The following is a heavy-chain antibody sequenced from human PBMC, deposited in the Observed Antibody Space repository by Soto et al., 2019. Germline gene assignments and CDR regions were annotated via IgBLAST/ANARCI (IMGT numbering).Heavy chain of an antibody. CDR2: ITYTGNT. V-gene: IGHV3-23*01. CDR1: GFTFSSSA. J-gene: IGHJ6*02. CDR3: AKLQHNSYYYVMDV. Sequence: QPGGSLRLSCAASGFTFSSSAMRWVRQAPGQGLEWVSSITYTGNTHYSDSVKGRFTISRDNSKNTLYLQMDSLRAEDTAVYYCAKLQHNSYYYVMDVWGQGTTVTVSS.